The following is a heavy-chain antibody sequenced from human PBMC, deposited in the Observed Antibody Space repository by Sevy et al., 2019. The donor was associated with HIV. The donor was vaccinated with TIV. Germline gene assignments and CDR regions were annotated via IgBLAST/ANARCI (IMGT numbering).Heavy chain of an antibody. CDR1: GFTFSSNW. CDR2: VKQDMSEK. D-gene: IGHD3-22*01. CDR3: ARAQQITMLVVIGGLYFDF. V-gene: IGHV3-7*01. J-gene: IGHJ4*02. Sequence: GGSLRLSCATSGFTFSSNWMTWVRQAPGKGLEWVANVKQDMSEKYYADAVKGRFTIPRDNAKNSRYLEMNSLGAEDTAGYYCARAQQITMLVVIGGLYFDFWGQGTLVTVSS.